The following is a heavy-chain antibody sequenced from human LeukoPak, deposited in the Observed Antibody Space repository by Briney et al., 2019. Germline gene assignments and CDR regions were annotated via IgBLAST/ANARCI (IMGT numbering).Heavy chain of an antibody. CDR2: IYYSGST. J-gene: IGHJ4*02. Sequence: SETLSLTCTVSGGSISSYYWSWIRQPPGKGLEWIGYIYYSGSTNYNPSLKSRVTISVDTSKNQFSLKLSSVTAADTAVYYCARRRYDSSGLVYWGQGTLVTVSS. D-gene: IGHD3-22*01. CDR3: ARRRYDSSGLVY. V-gene: IGHV4-59*08. CDR1: GGSISSYY.